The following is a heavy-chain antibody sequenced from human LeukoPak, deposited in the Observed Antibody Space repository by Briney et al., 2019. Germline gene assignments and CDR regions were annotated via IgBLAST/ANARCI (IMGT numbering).Heavy chain of an antibody. CDR2: IKSKTDGGTT. D-gene: IGHD5-18*01. Sequence: GGSLRLSCAASGFTFSNAWMSWVRQAPGKGLEWVGRIKSKTDGGTTDYAAPVKGRFTISRDDSKNTLYLQMNSLRAEDTAEYYCAKAVTYSYGYYFDYWGQGTLVTVSS. CDR3: AKAVTYSYGYYFDY. CDR1: GFTFSNAW. V-gene: IGHV3-15*01. J-gene: IGHJ4*02.